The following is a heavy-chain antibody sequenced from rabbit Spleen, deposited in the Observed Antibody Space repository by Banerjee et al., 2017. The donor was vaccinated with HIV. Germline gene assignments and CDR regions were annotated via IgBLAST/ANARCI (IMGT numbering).Heavy chain of an antibody. CDR2: IDPLFGST. D-gene: IGHD6-1*01. V-gene: IGHV1S47*01. J-gene: IGHJ4*01. Sequence: QEQLVESGGSLVQPGGSLKLSCTVYGFDISKYGVTWVRQAPGKGLEWIGYIDPLFGSTYYASWVNGRVSSSRENTQNTVSLQLYSLTSADSATYFFVRDKVSTIVDHGLYYFDLWGPGTLVSVS. CDR1: GFDISKYG. CDR3: VRDKVSTIVDHGLYYFDL.